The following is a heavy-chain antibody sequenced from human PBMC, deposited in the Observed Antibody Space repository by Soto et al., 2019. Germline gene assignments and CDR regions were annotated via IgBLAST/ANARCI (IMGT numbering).Heavy chain of an antibody. CDR3: AKDRMKGLSIAAAGTSFDY. J-gene: IGHJ4*02. CDR2: ISYDGSNK. CDR1: GFTFSSYG. Sequence: PGGSLRLSCAASGFTFSSYGMHWVRQAPGKGLEWVAVISYDGSNKYYADSVKGRFTISRDNSKNTLYLQMNSLRAEDTAVYYCAKDRMKGLSIAAAGTSFDYWGQGTLVTVSS. V-gene: IGHV3-30*18. D-gene: IGHD6-13*01.